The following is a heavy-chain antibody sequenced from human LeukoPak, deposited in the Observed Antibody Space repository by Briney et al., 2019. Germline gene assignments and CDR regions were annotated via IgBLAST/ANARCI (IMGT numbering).Heavy chain of an antibody. CDR2: INPSGGST. CDR1: GYTFTSYY. D-gene: IGHD6-19*01. CDR3: ARSPPVRYSSGWYWFDP. J-gene: IGHJ5*02. Sequence: ASVKVFCKASGYTFTSYYMHWVRQAPGQGLEWMGIINPSGGSTSYAQKFQGRVTMTRDMSTSTVYMELSSLRSEDTAVYYCARSPPVRYSSGWYWFDPWGQGTLVTVSS. V-gene: IGHV1-46*01.